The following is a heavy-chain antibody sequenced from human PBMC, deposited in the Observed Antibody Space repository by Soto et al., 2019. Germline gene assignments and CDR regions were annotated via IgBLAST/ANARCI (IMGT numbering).Heavy chain of an antibody. D-gene: IGHD3-9*01. CDR2: ISAYNGNT. CDR1: GYTFTSYG. V-gene: IGHV1-18*01. J-gene: IGHJ6*02. Sequence: QVQLVQSGAEVKKPGASVKVSCKASGYTFTSYGISWVRQAPGQGLEWMGWISAYNGNTNYAQRLQGRVTMTTDTSTSTAYMELRSLRSDDTAVYYCARMWVHDILTGYYIIGMDVWGQGTTVTVSS. CDR3: ARMWVHDILTGYYIIGMDV.